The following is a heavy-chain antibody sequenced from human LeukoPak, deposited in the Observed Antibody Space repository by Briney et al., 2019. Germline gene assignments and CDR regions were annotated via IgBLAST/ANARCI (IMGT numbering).Heavy chain of an antibody. V-gene: IGHV3-49*04. CDR1: GFTFDDPA. CDR2: IRSKVYGGTT. J-gene: IGHJ4*02. Sequence: GGSLRLSCKASGFTFDDPAMTWVRQGPGKGRGWVGFIRSKVYGGTTEYAASVKGRFTIPKDDSKNIAYLQMNSLKTEDTAVYYCSRYTGSSVDYWGQGTRVTVSS. CDR3: SRYTGSSVDY. D-gene: IGHD1-26*01.